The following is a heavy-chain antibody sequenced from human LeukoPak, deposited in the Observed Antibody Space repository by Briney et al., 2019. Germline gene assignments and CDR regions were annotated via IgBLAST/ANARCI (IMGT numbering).Heavy chain of an antibody. D-gene: IGHD3-16*01. Sequence: SETLSLTCTVSGGSISSYYWSWIRQPPGKGLEWIGSIYYSGSTYYNPSLKSRVTISVDTSKNQFSLKLSSVTAADTAVYYCARVFLGEYYFDYWGQGTLVTVSS. CDR2: IYYSGST. CDR1: GGSISSYY. V-gene: IGHV4-59*12. CDR3: ARVFLGEYYFDY. J-gene: IGHJ4*02.